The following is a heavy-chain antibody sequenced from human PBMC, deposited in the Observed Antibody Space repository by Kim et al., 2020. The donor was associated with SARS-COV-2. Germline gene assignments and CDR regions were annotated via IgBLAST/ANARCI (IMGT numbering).Heavy chain of an antibody. D-gene: IGHD5-12*01. CDR3: ARGSYDYLNWFDL. V-gene: IGHV3-53*04. Sequence: THYANSVKGRFTISRLNSKNTLYLQMNSLRAEDTAVYYCARGSYDYLNWFDLWGQGTLVTVSS. J-gene: IGHJ5*02. CDR2: T.